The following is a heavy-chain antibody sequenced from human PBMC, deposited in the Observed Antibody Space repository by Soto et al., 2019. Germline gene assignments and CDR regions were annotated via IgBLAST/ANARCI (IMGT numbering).Heavy chain of an antibody. D-gene: IGHD2-2*01. CDR2: ISANGQGI. J-gene: IGHJ4*02. Sequence: EVQLLESGGGLVQPGGSLRLSCATSGFTFSINALSWVRQAPGKGLEWVSAISANGQGIYYADPVRGRFSISRDNSRNTVFLHMDSLRAEDTAVYYCAKDRDYPRDQFHYWGQGTLVTVSS. CDR3: AKDRDYPRDQFHY. V-gene: IGHV3-23*01. CDR1: GFTFSINA.